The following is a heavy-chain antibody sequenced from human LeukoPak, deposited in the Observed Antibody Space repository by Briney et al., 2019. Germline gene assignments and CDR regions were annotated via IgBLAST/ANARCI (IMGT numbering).Heavy chain of an antibody. Sequence: PGGSLRLSCAASGFTFSGSAMHWVRQASGKGLEWVGRIRSKTNSYATAYAASVKGRFTISRDDSKNTVYLQMNSLKTEDTAVYYCTRYSLAGLDYWGQGTLVTVSS. CDR1: GFTFSGSA. V-gene: IGHV3-73*01. J-gene: IGHJ4*02. D-gene: IGHD2-15*01. CDR2: IRSKTNSYAT. CDR3: TRYSLAGLDY.